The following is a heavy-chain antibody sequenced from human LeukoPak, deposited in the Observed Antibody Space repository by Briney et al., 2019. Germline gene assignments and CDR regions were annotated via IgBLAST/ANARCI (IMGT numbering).Heavy chain of an antibody. J-gene: IGHJ4*02. CDR2: INHSGST. Sequence: PSETLSLTGAVYGGSFSGYYWSWIRQPPGKGLEWSGEINHSGSTNYNPSLKSRVTISVDTSKNQFSLKLSSVTAADTAVYYCARVQSGSYYHFDYWGQGTLVTVSS. D-gene: IGHD1-26*01. CDR1: GGSFSGYY. CDR3: ARVQSGSYYHFDY. V-gene: IGHV4-34*01.